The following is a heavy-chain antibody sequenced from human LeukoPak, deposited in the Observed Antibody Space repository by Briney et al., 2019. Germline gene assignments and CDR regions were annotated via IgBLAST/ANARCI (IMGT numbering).Heavy chain of an antibody. Sequence: PGGSLRLSCAASGFTFSSYAMNWVRQAPGKGLEWVSTISGSGGSTYYADSVKGRFTISRDSSKNTLYLQMNSLGAEDTAVYYCAASSGSYSKFLYWGQGTLVTVFS. J-gene: IGHJ4*02. CDR1: GFTFSSYA. CDR2: ISGSGGST. CDR3: AASSGSYSKFLY. D-gene: IGHD1-26*01. V-gene: IGHV3-23*01.